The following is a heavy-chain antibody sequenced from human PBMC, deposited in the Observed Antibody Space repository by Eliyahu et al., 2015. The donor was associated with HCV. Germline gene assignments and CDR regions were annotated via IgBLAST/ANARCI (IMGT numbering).Heavy chain of an antibody. CDR1: GYTFTNHW. CDR2: IDPDDXYT. CDR3: ARMSTDGDYFDY. V-gene: IGHV5-10-1*03. Sequence: EVQLVQSGAEVKKPGESLTISCXXXGYTFTNHWIYWLRQMPGKGXXWMGRIDPDDXYTXXXPSFEGRGTISADKSISTAYLQWRSLRASDTAMYFCARMSTDGDYFDYWGQGTLVTVSS. D-gene: IGHD5/OR15-5a*01. J-gene: IGHJ4*02.